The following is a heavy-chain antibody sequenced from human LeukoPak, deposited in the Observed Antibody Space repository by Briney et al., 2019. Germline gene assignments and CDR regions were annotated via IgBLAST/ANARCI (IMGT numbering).Heavy chain of an antibody. CDR3: ATMGAPPPLYF. D-gene: IGHD1-26*01. CDR2: IKSDGSST. CDR1: GLTFSSYW. J-gene: IGHJ4*02. V-gene: IGHV3-74*01. Sequence: PGGSLRLSCAASGLTFSSYWMHWVRQVPEKGLVWVSRIKSDGSSTSYADSVKGRFTISRDNAKNTLYLQMNSLRAEDTGVYYCATMGAPPPLYFWGQGTLVTVSS.